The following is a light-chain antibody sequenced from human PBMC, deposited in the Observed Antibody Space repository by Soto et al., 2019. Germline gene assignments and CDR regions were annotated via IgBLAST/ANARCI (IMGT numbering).Light chain of an antibody. CDR1: QSVSSSY. J-gene: IGKJ1*01. V-gene: IGKV3-20*01. CDR3: QQYGSSPLT. Sequence: EIVLTQSPGTLSLSPGERATLSCRASQSVSSSYLAWYQQKPGLAPRLLIYSASSRATGIPDRFSGSGSGTDFTLTINRLESEDFAVYYCQQYGSSPLTFGQGTKVEIK. CDR2: SAS.